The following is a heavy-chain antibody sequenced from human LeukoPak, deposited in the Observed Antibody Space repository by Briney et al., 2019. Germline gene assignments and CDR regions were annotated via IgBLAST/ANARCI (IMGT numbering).Heavy chain of an antibody. D-gene: IGHD6-13*01. V-gene: IGHV3-21*01. CDR2: ISSSSSYI. J-gene: IGHJ4*02. CDR1: GLTSSSYS. Sequence: GGSLRLSCAASGLTSSSYSMNWVRQAPGKGLEWVSSISSSSSYIYYADSVKGRFTISRDNAKNSLYLQMNSLRAEDTAVYYCARDGPSSSYDYWGQGTLVTVSS. CDR3: ARDGPSSSYDY.